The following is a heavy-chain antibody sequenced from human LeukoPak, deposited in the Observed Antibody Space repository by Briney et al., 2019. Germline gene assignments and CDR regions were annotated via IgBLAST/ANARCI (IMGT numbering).Heavy chain of an antibody. CDR1: GFTFSSYA. Sequence: GGSLRLSCAASGFTFSSYAMSWVRQAPGKGLEWVSAISGSGGSTTYADSVRGRFTISRDNAKNTLLLQVNSLRAEDTGVYYCAREMGSSSYVLDVWGQGTMVTVSS. D-gene: IGHD2-2*01. V-gene: IGHV3-23*01. J-gene: IGHJ3*01. CDR3: AREMGSSSYVLDV. CDR2: ISGSGGST.